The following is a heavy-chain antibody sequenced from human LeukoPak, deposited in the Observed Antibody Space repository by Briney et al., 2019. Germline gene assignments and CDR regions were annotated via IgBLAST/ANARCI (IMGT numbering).Heavy chain of an antibody. J-gene: IGHJ4*02. D-gene: IGHD3-10*01. CDR1: GYTITGYY. CDR3: ASQRVWFGDTRGYFDY. V-gene: IGHV1-2*02. CDR2: INPNSGGT. Sequence: ASVKVSCKASGYTITGYYMHWVRQAPGQGLEWMGWINPNSGGTNYAQKFQGRVTMTRDTSISTAYMELSRLRSDDTAVYYCASQRVWFGDTRGYFDYWGQGTLVTVSS.